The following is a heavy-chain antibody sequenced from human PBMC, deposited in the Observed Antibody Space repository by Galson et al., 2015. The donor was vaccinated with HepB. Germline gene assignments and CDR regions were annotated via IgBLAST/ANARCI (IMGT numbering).Heavy chain of an antibody. CDR1: GYTLTELS. V-gene: IGHV1-24*01. CDR3: ATTKLHSLYSSGWYDY. CDR2: FDPEDGET. Sequence: SVKVSCKVSGYTLTELSMHWVRQAPGKGLEWMGGFDPEDGETIYAQKFQGRVTMTEDTSTDTAYMELSSLRSEDTAVYYCATTKLHSLYSSGWYDYWGQGTLVTVSS. J-gene: IGHJ4*02. D-gene: IGHD6-19*01.